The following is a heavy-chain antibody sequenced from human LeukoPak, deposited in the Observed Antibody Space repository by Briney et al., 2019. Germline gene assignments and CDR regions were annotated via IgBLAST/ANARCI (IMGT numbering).Heavy chain of an antibody. CDR1: GYTFTRYG. D-gene: IGHD3-22*01. V-gene: IGHV1-18*01. Sequence: ASVKVSCKASGYTFTRYGISWVRQAPGQGLEWMGWISAYNGNTNYAQKLQGRVTMTTDTSTSTAYMELRSLRSDDTAVYYCARDRANYYDSSGYPHFDYWGQGTLVTVSS. CDR2: ISAYNGNT. J-gene: IGHJ4*02. CDR3: ARDRANYYDSSGYPHFDY.